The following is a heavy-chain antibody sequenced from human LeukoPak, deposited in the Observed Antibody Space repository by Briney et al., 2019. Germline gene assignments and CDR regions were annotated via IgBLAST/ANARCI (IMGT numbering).Heavy chain of an antibody. Sequence: ASVKVSCKASGYTFTSYAMHWVRQAPGQRLEWMGWINAGNGNTKYSQKFQGRVTIIRDTSASTAYMELSSLRSEDTAVYYCARVPLHDDSGHYYPHWGQGTLVTVSS. D-gene: IGHD3-22*01. J-gene: IGHJ1*01. V-gene: IGHV1-3*01. CDR3: ARVPLHDDSGHYYPH. CDR2: INAGNGNT. CDR1: GYTFTSYA.